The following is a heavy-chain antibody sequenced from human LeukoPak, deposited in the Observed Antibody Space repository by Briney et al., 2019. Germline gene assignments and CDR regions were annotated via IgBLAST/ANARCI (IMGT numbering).Heavy chain of an antibody. J-gene: IGHJ4*02. CDR1: GFTFSNYW. D-gene: IGHD1-26*01. CDR2: IKQDGSEK. CDR3: VRDTGGSGSYPDY. V-gene: IGHV3-7*01. Sequence: PGGSLRLSCAASGFTFSNYWMTWVRQAPEKGLEWVANIKQDGSEKYYVESVRGRFTISRDNAKNSLYLQVNSLRAEDTALYYCVRDTGGSGSYPDYRGPGTLVTVSS.